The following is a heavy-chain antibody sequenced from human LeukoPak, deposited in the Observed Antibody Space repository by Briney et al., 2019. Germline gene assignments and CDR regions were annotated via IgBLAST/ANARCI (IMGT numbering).Heavy chain of an antibody. CDR1: GFTVSSNY. D-gene: IGHD2-2*01. CDR3: TTDTPDLLYCSSTGCIGDFDY. Sequence: PGGSLRLSCAASGFTVSSNYMSWVRQAPGKGLEWVGRIKSKTDGGTTIRAAPVKGRFTISRDDSKNTLYLQMNSLKTEDTAVYFCTTDTPDLLYCSSTGCIGDFDYWGQGTLVTVSS. V-gene: IGHV3-15*01. J-gene: IGHJ4*02. CDR2: IKSKTDGGTT.